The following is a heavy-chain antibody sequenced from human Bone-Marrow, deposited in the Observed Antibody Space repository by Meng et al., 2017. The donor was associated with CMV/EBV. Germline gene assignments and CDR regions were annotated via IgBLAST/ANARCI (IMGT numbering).Heavy chain of an antibody. J-gene: IGHJ6*02. V-gene: IGHV1-2*02. Sequence: ASVKDFCKASGYTFTGYYMHWVRQDPGQGLEWMGWINPNSGGTNYAQKFQGRVTMTRDTSISTAYMELSSLRSEDTAVYYCARTMRIRHMVLRFFPRGYYGMDVWGQGTTVTVSS. D-gene: IGHD3-3*01. CDR1: GYTFTGYY. CDR3: ARTMRIRHMVLRFFPRGYYGMDV. CDR2: INPNSGGT.